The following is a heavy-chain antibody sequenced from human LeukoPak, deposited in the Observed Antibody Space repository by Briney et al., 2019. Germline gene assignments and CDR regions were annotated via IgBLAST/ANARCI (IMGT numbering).Heavy chain of an antibody. CDR1: GYSISSGYY. V-gene: IGHV4-38-2*01. CDR3: ARSTSSWNERDY. J-gene: IGHJ4*02. D-gene: IGHD2-2*01. Sequence: SETLSLTCVVSGYSISSGYYWGWSRQPPGKGLEGIGNIFHSGTTYYNPSLKSRVTISVDTSKNQFSLKLSSVTAADTAVYYCARSTSSWNERDYWGQGTLVTVSS. CDR2: IFHSGTT.